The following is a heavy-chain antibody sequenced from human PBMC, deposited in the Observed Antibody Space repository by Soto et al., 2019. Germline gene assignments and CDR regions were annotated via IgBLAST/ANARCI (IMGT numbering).Heavy chain of an antibody. Sequence: SVKVSRKASGGTFRSYAISWVRQAPGQGLEWMGGIIPIFGTANYAQKFQGRVTITADESTSTAYMELSSLRSEDTAVYYCSRGSYYYDSSGYSDYYYYGMDVWGQGTTVTVSS. CDR2: IIPIFGTA. D-gene: IGHD3-22*01. CDR3: SRGSYYYDSSGYSDYYYYGMDV. V-gene: IGHV1-69*13. J-gene: IGHJ6*02. CDR1: GGTFRSYA.